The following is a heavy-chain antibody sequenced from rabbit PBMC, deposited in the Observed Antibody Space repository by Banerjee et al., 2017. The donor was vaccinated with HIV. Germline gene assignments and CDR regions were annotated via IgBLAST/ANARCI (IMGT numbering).Heavy chain of an antibody. J-gene: IGHJ3*01. CDR2: INAVTGKA. Sequence: QEQLVESRGGLVKPGGSLKLSCTASRFPFSDKAVMCWVRQAPGKGLQWIACINAVTGKAVYASWAKGRFTFSKTSSTTVTLQVTSLTAADTATYFCARDLTGVIGWNFGWWGQCTLVTVS. CDR3: ARDLTGVIGWNFGW. V-gene: IGHV1S45*01. CDR1: RFPFSDKAV. D-gene: IGHD4-1*01.